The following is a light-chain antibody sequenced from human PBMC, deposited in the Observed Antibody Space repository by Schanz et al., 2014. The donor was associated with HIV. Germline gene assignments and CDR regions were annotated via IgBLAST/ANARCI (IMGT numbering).Light chain of an antibody. V-gene: IGKV3-20*01. CDR1: QSVSSTY. CDR3: HQYVTAPNT. J-gene: IGKJ2*01. CDR2: GAS. Sequence: EIVLTQSPGTLSLSPGERATLSCRASQSVSSTYLAWYQQKPGQAPRLLIYGASSRATGIPDRFSGSGSGTDFTLTITRLEPEDFAVYYCHQYVTAPNTFGQGTRLEI.